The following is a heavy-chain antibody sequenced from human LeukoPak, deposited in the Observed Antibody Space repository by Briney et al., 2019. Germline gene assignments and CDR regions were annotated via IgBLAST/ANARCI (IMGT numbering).Heavy chain of an antibody. Sequence: PGGSLRLSCAASGFTFSSYWMSWVRQAPGKGLEGVANIKQDGSEKYYVDSVKGRFTISRDNAKNSLYLQMNSLRAEDTAVYYCARDGYYDFWSGSHDYWGQGTLVTVSS. CDR2: IKQDGSEK. CDR1: GFTFSSYW. D-gene: IGHD3-3*01. J-gene: IGHJ4*02. V-gene: IGHV3-7*01. CDR3: ARDGYYDFWSGSHDY.